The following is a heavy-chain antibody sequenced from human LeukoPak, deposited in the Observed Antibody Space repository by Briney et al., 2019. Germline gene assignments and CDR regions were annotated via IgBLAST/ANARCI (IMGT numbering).Heavy chain of an antibody. V-gene: IGHV4-39*07. CDR3: ARDDIVDYYYMDV. Sequence: SETLSLTCTVSGGSISSSSYYWGRIRPPPGEGLEWIGSNYHSGSSYYNPSLKSRVTISVDTSKNQFSLKLSSVTAADTAVYYCARDDIVDYYYMDVWGKGTTVTVSS. CDR2: NYHSGSS. J-gene: IGHJ6*03. D-gene: IGHD2-15*01. CDR1: GGSISSSSYY.